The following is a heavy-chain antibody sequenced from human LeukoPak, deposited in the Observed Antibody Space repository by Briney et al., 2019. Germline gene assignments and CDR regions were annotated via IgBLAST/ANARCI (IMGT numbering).Heavy chain of an antibody. CDR2: ISYSSSYT. Sequence: PGGSLRLSCAASGFTFSDYYMSWIRQAPGKGLEWVAYISYSSSYTNYADSVKGRFTISRDNAKNSLYLQMNSLRAEDTAIYYCARIYGSGSYYPYFDNWGQGTLVTVSS. J-gene: IGHJ4*02. D-gene: IGHD3-10*01. CDR1: GFTFSDYY. V-gene: IGHV3-11*03. CDR3: ARIYGSGSYYPYFDN.